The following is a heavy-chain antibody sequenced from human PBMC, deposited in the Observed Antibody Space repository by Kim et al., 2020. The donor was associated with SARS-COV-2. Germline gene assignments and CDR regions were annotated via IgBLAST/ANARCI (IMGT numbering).Heavy chain of an antibody. CDR1: GYSFTKYW. J-gene: IGHJ4*02. CDR3: AGPKDANNWGVQH. V-gene: IGHV5-51*01. CDR2: IYPGDSDT. Sequence: GESLKISCKGSGYSFTKYWIGWVRQMPGKGLEWMGIIYPGDSDTRYNPSFQGQVIISADKSISTAYLQWRSLKASDTAMYYCAGPKDANNWGVQHWGQGTQVTVSS. D-gene: IGHD1-1*01.